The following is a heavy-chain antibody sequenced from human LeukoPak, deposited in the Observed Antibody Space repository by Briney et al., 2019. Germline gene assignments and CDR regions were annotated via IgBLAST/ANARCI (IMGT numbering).Heavy chain of an antibody. CDR3: ARGSIGGGYMDS. CDR1: GGPISSYY. J-gene: IGHJ4*02. D-gene: IGHD3-16*01. V-gene: IGHV4-4*07. CDR2: IYTSGST. Sequence: SETLSLPCTVSGGPISSYYWSWIRQSAGKGLEWIGRIYTSGSTNYNASLKSRATISLDKSKKQYSLKLSSVAAADTAVYYCARGSIGGGYMDSWGQGTLVTVSS.